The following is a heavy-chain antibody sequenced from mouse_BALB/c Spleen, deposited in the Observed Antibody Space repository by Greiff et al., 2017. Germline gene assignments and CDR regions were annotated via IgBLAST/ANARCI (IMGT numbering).Heavy chain of an antibody. J-gene: IGHJ3*01. CDR3: ARKGWLLRRFAY. CDR2: IDPANGNT. CDR1: GFNIQDTY. Sequence: VQLKESGAELVKPGASVKLSCTASGFNIQDTYMHWVKQRPEQGLEWIGRIDPANGNTKYDPKFPGKATITADTSSNTAYLQLSSLTSEDTAVYYCARKGWLLRRFAYWGQGTLVTVSA. V-gene: IGHV14-3*02. D-gene: IGHD2-3*01.